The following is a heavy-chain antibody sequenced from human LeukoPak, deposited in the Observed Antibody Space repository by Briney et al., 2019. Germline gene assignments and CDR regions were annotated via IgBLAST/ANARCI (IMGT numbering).Heavy chain of an antibody. D-gene: IGHD5-18*01. J-gene: IGHJ6*02. CDR3: ARGYAGMDV. CDR1: GGSISSGGYS. V-gene: IGHV4-30-2*01. CDR2: IYHSGST. Sequence: SETLSLTCAVSGGSISSGGYSWSWIRQPPGKGLEWIGYIYHSGSTYYNPSLKSRVTISVDRSKNQFSLKLSSVTAADTAVYYCARGYAGMDVWGQGTTVTVSS.